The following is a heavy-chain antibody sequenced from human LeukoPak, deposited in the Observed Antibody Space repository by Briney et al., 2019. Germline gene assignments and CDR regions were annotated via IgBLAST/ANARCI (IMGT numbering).Heavy chain of an antibody. D-gene: IGHD3-3*01. Sequence: PSETLSLTCTVSGGSISSYYWSWIRQPAGKGLEWIGRIFTSGSTNYNPSLKSRVTMSVDTSKNQFSLKLSSVTAADTAVYYCARGILEWLFYYFDYWGQGTLVTVSS. CDR1: GGSISSYY. CDR2: IFTSGST. J-gene: IGHJ4*02. V-gene: IGHV4-4*07. CDR3: ARGILEWLFYYFDY.